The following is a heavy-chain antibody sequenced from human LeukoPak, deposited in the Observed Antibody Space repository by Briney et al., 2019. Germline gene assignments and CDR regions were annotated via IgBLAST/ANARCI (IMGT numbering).Heavy chain of an antibody. CDR3: ARHPAQQLKRSSRAGLYFDY. D-gene: IGHD6-13*01. J-gene: IGHJ4*02. CDR2: TYYRSKWYS. CDR1: GDSVSSNSAA. V-gene: IGHV6-1*01. Sequence: SQTLSLTCAISGDSVSSNSAAWNWIRQSPSRGLEWLGRTYYRSKWYSDYAGSVRSRITINPDTSKNQFSLQLSSVTAADTAVYYCARHPAQQLKRSSRAGLYFDYWGQGTLVTVSS.